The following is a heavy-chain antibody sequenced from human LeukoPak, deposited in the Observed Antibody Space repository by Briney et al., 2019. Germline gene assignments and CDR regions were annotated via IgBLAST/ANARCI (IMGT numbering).Heavy chain of an antibody. CDR2: IRYDGSIK. Sequence: PGGSLRLSCVVSGFTFSNYGMHWVRHAQGKGLGWVAFIRYDGSIKYYTDSVKGRFSISTENSKTTLYLQMNSLRAEDAAVYYWAKDAREVRGARDSYYYYMDVWGKGTTVTISS. CDR3: AKDAREVRGARDSYYYYMDV. J-gene: IGHJ6*03. CDR1: GFTFSNYG. V-gene: IGHV3-30*02. D-gene: IGHD3-10*01.